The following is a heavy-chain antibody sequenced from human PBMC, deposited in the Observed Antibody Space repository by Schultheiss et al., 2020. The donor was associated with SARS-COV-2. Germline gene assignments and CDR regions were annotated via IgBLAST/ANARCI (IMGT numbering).Heavy chain of an antibody. CDR2: ITSSSSTR. CDR3: AKDRGQWLPGGHMDV. J-gene: IGHJ6*02. CDR1: GFSFSGYS. V-gene: IGHV3-48*01. Sequence: GGSLRLSCAASGFSFSGYSLNWVRQTPGKGLEWVSYITSSSSTRYYADSVKGRFTISRDNAKNSLYLQMNSLRAEDTAVYYCAKDRGQWLPGGHMDVWGQGTTVTVSS. D-gene: IGHD6-19*01.